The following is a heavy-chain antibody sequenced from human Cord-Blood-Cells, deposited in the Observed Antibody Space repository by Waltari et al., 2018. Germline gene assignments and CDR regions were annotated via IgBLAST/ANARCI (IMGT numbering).Heavy chain of an antibody. J-gene: IGHJ6*02. CDR1: GGSFSGYY. V-gene: IGHV4-34*01. CDR3: ARWHCSSTSCSPDYYGMDV. CDR2: INHSGST. Sequence: QVQLQQWGAGLLTPSETLSLTCAVYGGSFSGYYWSWIRQPPGTGLEWIGEINHSGSTNYNPSLKSRVTISVDTSKNQFSLKLSSVTAADTAVYYCARWHCSSTSCSPDYYGMDVWGQGTTVTVSS. D-gene: IGHD2-2*01.